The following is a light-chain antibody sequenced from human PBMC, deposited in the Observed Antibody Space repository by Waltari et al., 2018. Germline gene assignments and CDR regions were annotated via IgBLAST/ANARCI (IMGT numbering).Light chain of an antibody. V-gene: IGLV2-14*01. CDR3: NSYAGSSSWV. CDR2: DVR. CDR1: TSDVGFYTY. J-gene: IGLJ3*02. Sequence: QSALTQPASVSGSPGQSITTSSTGTTSDVGFYTYFSCYKQHPGKAPKLMIYDVRERPSGVSNRFSGSKSGNTASLTISGLQAEDEADYYCNSYAGSSSWVFGGGTKLTVL.